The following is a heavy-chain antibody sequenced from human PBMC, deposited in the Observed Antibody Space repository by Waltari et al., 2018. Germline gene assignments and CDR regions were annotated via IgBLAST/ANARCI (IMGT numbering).Heavy chain of an antibody. CDR1: GSTFNAHY. D-gene: IGHD1-1*01. CDR2: INPNSGGT. J-gene: IGHJ4*02. CDR3: ARVLVEDTTGTDY. Sequence: QVQLVQSGAEVTKPGASVKVSCKASGSTFNAHYIHWVRQAPGQGLEWMGWINPNSGGTNYTQKFQGRVTMTRDTSISTAYMELSRLRSDDTAVYYCARVLVEDTTGTDYWGQGTLVTVSS. V-gene: IGHV1-2*02.